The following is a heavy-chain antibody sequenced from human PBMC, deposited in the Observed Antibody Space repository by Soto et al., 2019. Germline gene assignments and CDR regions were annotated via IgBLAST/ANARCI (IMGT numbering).Heavy chain of an antibody. CDR1: GGSVSVDSYY. J-gene: IGHJ4*02. CDR2: IHYRGST. Sequence: SETLSLTCAVSGGSVSVDSYYWAWIRQPPGEGLEWIATIHYRGSTYYATSLKSRVTISIDTSKNQFSLMLASVTATDTAFYYCARLATTVSTPNYWGQGTLVTVSS. CDR3: ARLATTVSTPNY. V-gene: IGHV4-39*01. D-gene: IGHD4-17*01.